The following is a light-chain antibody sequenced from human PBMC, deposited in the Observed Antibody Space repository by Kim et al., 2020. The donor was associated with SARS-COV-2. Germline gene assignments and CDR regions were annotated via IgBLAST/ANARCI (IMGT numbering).Light chain of an antibody. Sequence: SVKLTCTLSSGHSSYIIAWHPQQPGKAPRYLMKLEGSGSYNKGSGVPDRFSGSSSGADRYLTISNLQSEDEADYYCETWDSNTRVFGGGTQLTVL. V-gene: IGLV4-60*03. J-gene: IGLJ3*02. CDR2: LEGSGSY. CDR1: SGHSSYI. CDR3: ETWDSNTRV.